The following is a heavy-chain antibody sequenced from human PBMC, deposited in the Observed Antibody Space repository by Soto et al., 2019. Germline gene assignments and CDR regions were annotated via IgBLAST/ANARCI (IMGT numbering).Heavy chain of an antibody. CDR2: IYPDDSDT. CDR1: GYSFSSSW. CDR3: ARHFTFGLYYLDY. J-gene: IGHJ4*02. V-gene: IGHV5-51*01. Sequence: GGSLKISCKGSGYSFSSSWIGWVRQMPGKGLEWMGVIYPDDSDTRYSPSFQGQVSISADKSISTAYLQWSSLKASDTAVYYCARHFTFGLYYLDYWGQGTQVTVSS. D-gene: IGHD3-10*01.